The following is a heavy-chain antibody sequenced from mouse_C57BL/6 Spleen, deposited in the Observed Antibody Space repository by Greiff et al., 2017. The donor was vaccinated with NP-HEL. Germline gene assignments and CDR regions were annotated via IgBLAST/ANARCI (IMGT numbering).Heavy chain of an antibody. CDR3: AREYYGSSLYWYFDV. CDR2: INPNNGGT. D-gene: IGHD1-1*01. Sequence: VHVKQSGPELVKPGASVKIPCKASGYTFTDYNMDWVKQSHGKSLEWIGDINPNNGGTIYNQKFKGKATLTVDKSSSTAYMELRSLTSEDTAVYYCAREYYGSSLYWYFDVWGTGTTVTVSS. V-gene: IGHV1-18*01. J-gene: IGHJ1*03. CDR1: GYTFTDYN.